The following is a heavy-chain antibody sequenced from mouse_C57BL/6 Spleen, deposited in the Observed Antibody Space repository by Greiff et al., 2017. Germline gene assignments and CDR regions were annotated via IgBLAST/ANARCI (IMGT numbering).Heavy chain of an antibody. CDR3: AKNLGDYDERAMDY. J-gene: IGHJ4*01. V-gene: IGHV2-5*01. D-gene: IGHD2-4*01. CDR2: IWSGGST. CDR1: GFSLTSYG. Sequence: VQLKESGPGLVQPSQSLSITCTVSGFSLTSYGVHWVRQSPGKGLEWLGVIWSGGSTDYNAAFMSRLSITKDNSKSQVFFKMNSLQADDTAIYYCAKNLGDYDERAMDYWGQGTSVTVSS.